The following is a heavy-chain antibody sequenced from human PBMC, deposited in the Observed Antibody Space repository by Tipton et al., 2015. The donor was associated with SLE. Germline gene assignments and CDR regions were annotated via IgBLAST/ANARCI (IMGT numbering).Heavy chain of an antibody. V-gene: IGHV4-39*07. Sequence: GLVKPSETLSLTCSVSGASISSSTHYWGWIRQSPGKGLEWIGSFYYTANTYFNPSLRSRVTISVDTSKNRFSLELTSVTAADTAVYFCARGGDFWSGPTSIYYYYYYVDVWGKGTTVTVSS. CDR2: FYYTANT. CDR1: GASISSSTHY. J-gene: IGHJ6*03. CDR3: ARGGDFWSGPTSIYYYYYYVDV. D-gene: IGHD3-3*01.